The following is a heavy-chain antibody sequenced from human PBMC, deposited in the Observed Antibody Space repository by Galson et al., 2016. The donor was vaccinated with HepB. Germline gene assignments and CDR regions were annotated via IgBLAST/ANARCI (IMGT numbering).Heavy chain of an antibody. D-gene: IGHD1-7*01. J-gene: IGHJ6*02. CDR3: ASALEIRDYYGMDV. Sequence: SLRLSCAASRFTFSTYGMNWVRQAPGRGLEWVSYISRNSITIYYADSVKGRFTISRDNAKNSLYLQMNSLRDEDTAVYYCASALEIRDYYGMDVWGQGTTVTVSS. V-gene: IGHV3-48*02. CDR1: RFTFSTYG. CDR2: ISRNSITI.